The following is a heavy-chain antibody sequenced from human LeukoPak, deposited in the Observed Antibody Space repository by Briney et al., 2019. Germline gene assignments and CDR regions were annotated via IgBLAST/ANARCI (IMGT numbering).Heavy chain of an antibody. CDR3: AKDAQRGFDYSNSLEY. J-gene: IGHJ4*02. CDR1: QFTFSHYG. Sequence: GGSLTLSCVASQFTFSHYGMHWVRQAPGKGLEWVAVIWNDGSSQFYADSVKGRFTIFRDKFQNTVYLQMNSLRADDTAVYYCAKDAQRGFDYSNSLEYWGRGTLVTVSS. D-gene: IGHD4-11*01. CDR2: IWNDGSSQ. V-gene: IGHV3-33*03.